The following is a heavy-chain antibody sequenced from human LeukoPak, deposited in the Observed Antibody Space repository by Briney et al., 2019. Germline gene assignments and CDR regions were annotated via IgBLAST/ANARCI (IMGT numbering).Heavy chain of an antibody. CDR3: ARVTYDFWSGYGNYYFDY. J-gene: IGHJ4*02. CDR2: IYYSGST. D-gene: IGHD3-3*01. V-gene: IGHV4-59*01. CDR1: GGSISSYY. Sequence: PSETLSPTCTVSGGSISSYYWSWIRQPPGKGLEWIGYIYYSGSTNYNPSLKSRVTISVDTSKNQFSLKLSSVTAADTAVYYCARVTYDFWSGYGNYYFDYWGQGTLVTVSS.